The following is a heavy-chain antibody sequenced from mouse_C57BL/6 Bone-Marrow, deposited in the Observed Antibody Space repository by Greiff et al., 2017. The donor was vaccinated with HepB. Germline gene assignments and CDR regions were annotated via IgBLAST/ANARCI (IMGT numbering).Heavy chain of an antibody. D-gene: IGHD2-4*01. J-gene: IGHJ3*01. CDR2: IFPGSGST. V-gene: IGHV1-75*01. Sequence: VQLQPSGPELVKPGASVKISCKASGYTFPDYYINWVKQRPGQGLEWIGWIFPGSGSTYYNEKFKGKATLTVDKSSSTAYMLLSSLTSEDSAVYFCAREAVIYYDSWCAYWGQGTLVTVSA. CDR3: AREAVIYYDSWCAY. CDR1: GYTFPDYY.